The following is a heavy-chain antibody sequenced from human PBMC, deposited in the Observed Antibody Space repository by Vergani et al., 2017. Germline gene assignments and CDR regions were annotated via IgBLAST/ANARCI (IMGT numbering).Heavy chain of an antibody. J-gene: IGHJ6*02. CDR3: AIERGMDYYATYGMDV. D-gene: IGHD3-10*01. V-gene: IGHV4-31*03. CDR1: GGSISSGGYY. CDR2: IYYSGIT. Sequence: QVQLQESGPGLVKPSQTLPLTCTVSGGSISSGGYYWSWIRQHPGKGLGWVGYIYYSGITYYNPSLKSRVTISVDTSNNQFYLQLSSVTAADTSVYYWAIERGMDYYATYGMDVWGQGTTVTVS.